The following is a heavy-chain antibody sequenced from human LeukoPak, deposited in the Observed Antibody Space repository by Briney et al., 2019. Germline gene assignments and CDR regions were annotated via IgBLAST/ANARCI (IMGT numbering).Heavy chain of an antibody. CDR3: ARALYLGSYSEGY. CDR2: ISPYKGNT. Sequence: ASVTVSCKTSGYTFTSYSITWVRQAPGQGLEWMGWISPYKGNTNYAQKFQGRVTLTTDSSTSTAYMELTGLRSDDTAVFYCARALYLGSYSEGYWGQGTLVTVS. V-gene: IGHV1-18*01. CDR1: GYTFTSYS. J-gene: IGHJ4*02. D-gene: IGHD1-26*01.